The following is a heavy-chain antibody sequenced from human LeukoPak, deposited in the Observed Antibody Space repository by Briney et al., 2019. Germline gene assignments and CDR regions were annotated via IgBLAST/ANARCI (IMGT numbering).Heavy chain of an antibody. D-gene: IGHD2-2*01. J-gene: IGHJ6*02. V-gene: IGHV3-30-3*01. CDR2: ISYGGSNK. Sequence: GGSLRLSCAASGFTFSSYAMHWVRQAPGKGLEWVAVISYGGSNKYYADSVKGRFTISRDNSKNTLYLQMNSLRAEDTAVYYCASGSGDCSSTSCYLAYYYYYGMDVWGQGTTVTVSS. CDR3: ASGSGDCSSTSCYLAYYYYYGMDV. CDR1: GFTFSSYA.